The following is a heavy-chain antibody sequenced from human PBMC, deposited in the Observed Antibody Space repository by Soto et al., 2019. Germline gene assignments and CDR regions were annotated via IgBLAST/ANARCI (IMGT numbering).Heavy chain of an antibody. V-gene: IGHV4-34*01. CDR3: ARGSMYYDILTGYYRRYYYGMDV. Sequence: SETLSLTCAVYGGSSSGYYWSWIRQPPGKGLEWIGEINHSGSTNYNPSLKSRVTISVDTSKNQFSLKLSSVTAADTAVYYCARGSMYYDILTGYYRRYYYGMDVWGQGTTVTVSS. CDR1: GGSSSGYY. CDR2: INHSGST. D-gene: IGHD3-9*01. J-gene: IGHJ6*02.